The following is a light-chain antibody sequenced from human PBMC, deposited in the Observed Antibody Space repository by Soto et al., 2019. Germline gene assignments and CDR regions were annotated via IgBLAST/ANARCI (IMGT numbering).Light chain of an antibody. J-gene: IGLJ2*01. CDR3: CSISTISTFA. CDR1: SSDVGAYNH. CDR2: DVN. Sequence: QSALTQPASVSGSPGQSIAISCTGTSSDVGAYNHVSWYQQHPGEAPKLLIYDVNNRPSGVSDRFSGSKSGNTASLTISGLQADDEADYYCCSISTISTFAFGGGTKVTVL. V-gene: IGLV2-14*03.